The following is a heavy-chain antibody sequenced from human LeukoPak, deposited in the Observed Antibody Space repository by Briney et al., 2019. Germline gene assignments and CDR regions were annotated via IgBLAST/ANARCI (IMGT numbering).Heavy chain of an antibody. D-gene: IGHD4-17*01. Sequence: GGSPRLSCAASGFTFSSYWMHWVRQAPGKGLVWVSRINSDGSSTSYADSVKGRFTISRDNAKNTLYLQMNSLRAEDTAVYYCARDDTRNTVTTPYYYYYGMDVWGQGTTVTVSS. J-gene: IGHJ6*02. CDR3: ARDDTRNTVTTPYYYYYGMDV. V-gene: IGHV3-74*01. CDR2: INSDGSST. CDR1: GFTFSSYW.